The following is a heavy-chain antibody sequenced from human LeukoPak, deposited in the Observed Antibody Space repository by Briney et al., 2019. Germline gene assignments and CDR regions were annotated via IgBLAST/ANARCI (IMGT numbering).Heavy chain of an antibody. Sequence: ASVKVSCKASGGTFSSYAISWVRQAPGQGPEWMGRIIPILGIANYAQKFQGRVTITADKSTSTAYMELSSLRSEDTAVYYCASDDYGDYRAFDIWGQGTMVTVSS. CDR3: ASDDYGDYRAFDI. V-gene: IGHV1-69*04. D-gene: IGHD4-17*01. J-gene: IGHJ3*02. CDR2: IIPILGIA. CDR1: GGTFSSYA.